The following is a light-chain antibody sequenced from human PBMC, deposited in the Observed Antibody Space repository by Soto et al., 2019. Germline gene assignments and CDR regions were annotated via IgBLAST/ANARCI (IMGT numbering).Light chain of an antibody. J-gene: IGKJ1*01. Sequence: EIVLTQSPGTLSLSPGERASLSCRTGQSVSSTYLAWYQQKPGQAPRLFIYGASTRETGIPARFSGSGSGTEFTLTISSLQSEDFEVYYCQQYNNWPRTFGQGTKVDIK. CDR3: QQYNNWPRT. CDR1: QSVSSTY. CDR2: GAS. V-gene: IGKV3-15*01.